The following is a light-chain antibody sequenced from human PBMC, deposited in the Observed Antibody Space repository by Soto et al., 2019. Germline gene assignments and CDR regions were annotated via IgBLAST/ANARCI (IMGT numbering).Light chain of an antibody. CDR2: ANS. CDR3: QSYDSSLIVSKV. J-gene: IGLJ1*01. Sequence: QSVLTQPPSVSGAAGQRVTISCSGSSSNLGAGYDVQWYRQFPGTAPKLLIYANSVRPSGVPDRFSGSKSGTSASLAITGLQAEDEADYSCQSYDSSLIVSKVFGTGAKVTVL. CDR1: SSNLGAGYD. V-gene: IGLV1-40*01.